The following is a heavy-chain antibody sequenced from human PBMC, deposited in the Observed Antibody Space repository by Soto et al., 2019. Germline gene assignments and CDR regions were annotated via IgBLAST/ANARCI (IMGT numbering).Heavy chain of an antibody. J-gene: IGHJ6*02. Sequence: PSQTLSLTCAISWDSVSSNSAAWNWIRQSPSRGLEWLGRTYYRSKWYNDYAVTVKSRITINPDTSKNQFSLQLNSVTPEDTAVYYCARDRREQWLASTYYYYGMDVWGQGTTVTVSS. D-gene: IGHD6-19*01. CDR1: WDSVSSNSAA. V-gene: IGHV6-1*01. CDR3: ARDRREQWLASTYYYYGMDV. CDR2: TYYRSKWYN.